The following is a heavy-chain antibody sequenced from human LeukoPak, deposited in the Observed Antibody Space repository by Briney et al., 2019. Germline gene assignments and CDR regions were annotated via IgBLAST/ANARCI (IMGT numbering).Heavy chain of an antibody. D-gene: IGHD6-19*01. CDR1: GFPFSNYA. CDR3: VPGMAVASTADFDY. V-gene: IGHV3-64D*06. CDR2: ISINGGTT. Sequence: GSLRLSCLASGFPFSNYAMHWVRQAPGQGLAYVSSISINGGTTHYADSVKGGFSVSRDNSKNTLYLELSSLSPEETAVCYCVPGMAVASTADFDYWGQGTRVSVSS. J-gene: IGHJ4*02.